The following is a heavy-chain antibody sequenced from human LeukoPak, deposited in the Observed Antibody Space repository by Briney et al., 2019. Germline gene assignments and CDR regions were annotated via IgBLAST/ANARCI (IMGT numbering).Heavy chain of an antibody. Sequence: GGSLRLSCAASGFTFSSHLMHWVRQAPGKGLEWVGRIKTKSDGETTDYAAPVKGRFTISRDDSKNTLYVQMNSLKIEDTAVYYCTTDPWHGMDVWGRGTTVTVSS. CDR3: TTDPWHGMDV. CDR2: IKTKSDGETT. J-gene: IGHJ6*02. V-gene: IGHV3-15*07. D-gene: IGHD5-24*01. CDR1: GFTFSSHL.